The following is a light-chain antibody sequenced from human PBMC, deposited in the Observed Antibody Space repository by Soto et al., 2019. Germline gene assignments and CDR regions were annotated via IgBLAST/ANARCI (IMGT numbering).Light chain of an antibody. V-gene: IGKV3-20*01. Sequence: EIVLTQSPGTLSLSPGERATLSCRASQSVIDNYLAWYQQKPGQAPRLIFYGASTRATGFPDRFSGSGSGTDFTLTISRLEPEDFAVYYCQVDNSSPLTFGQGTKVEIK. CDR1: QSVIDNY. CDR2: GAS. J-gene: IGKJ1*01. CDR3: QVDNSSPLT.